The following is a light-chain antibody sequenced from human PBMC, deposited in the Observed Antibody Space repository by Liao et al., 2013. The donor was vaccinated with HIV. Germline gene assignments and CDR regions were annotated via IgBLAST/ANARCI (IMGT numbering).Light chain of an antibody. Sequence: SYELTQPPSVSVAPGKTARITCGGNNIGSKSVHWYQQKPGQAPVLVIYYDRDRPSVIPERFSGSNSGNAATLTISRVEAGDEADYYCQVWDSSSDQQLFGGGTKLTVL. CDR3: QVWDSSSDQQL. CDR2: YDR. V-gene: IGLV3-21*04. J-gene: IGLJ3*02. CDR1: NIGSKS.